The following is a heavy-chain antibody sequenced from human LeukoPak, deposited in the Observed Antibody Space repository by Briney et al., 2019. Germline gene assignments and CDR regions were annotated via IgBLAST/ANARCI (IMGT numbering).Heavy chain of an antibody. J-gene: IGHJ4*02. V-gene: IGHV3-49*03. CDR3: TRADSSGYYPFPPFDY. CDR2: IRSKAYGGTT. D-gene: IGHD3-22*01. CDR1: GFTFGDYA. Sequence: GRSLRLSCTASGFTFGDYAMSWFRQAPGKGLEWVGFIRSKAYGGTTEYAASVKGRFTISRDDSKSIAYLQMNSLKTEDTAVYYRTRADSSGYYPFPPFDYWGQGTLVTVSS.